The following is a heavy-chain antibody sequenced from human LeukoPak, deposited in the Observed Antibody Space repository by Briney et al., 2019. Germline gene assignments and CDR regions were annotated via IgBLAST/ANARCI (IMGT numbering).Heavy chain of an antibody. V-gene: IGHV3-66*01. Sequence: GSLRLSCAASEFSVGSNYMTWVRQAPGKGLEWVSLIYSGGSTYYADSVKGRFTISRDNSKNTLYLQMNSLRAEDTAVYYCARRGYYYDSSGYYPGGFDYWGQGTLVTVSS. J-gene: IGHJ4*02. D-gene: IGHD3-22*01. CDR2: IYSGGST. CDR3: ARRGYYYDSSGYYPGGFDY. CDR1: EFSVGSNY.